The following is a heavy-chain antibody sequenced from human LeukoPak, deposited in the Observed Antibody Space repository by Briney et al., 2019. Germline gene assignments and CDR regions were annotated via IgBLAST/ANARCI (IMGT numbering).Heavy chain of an antibody. CDR3: TRVGYIDEGIDY. Sequence: PGESLRLSRAASGFTVNNNYMNWVRQAPGKGLEWVANIKQDGSKKSYVDSVKGRFTISRDNAKNSQYLQMNSLRAEDTAIYYCTRVGYIDEGIDYWGQGTLVTASS. J-gene: IGHJ4*02. CDR2: IKQDGSKK. CDR1: GFTVNNNY. V-gene: IGHV3-7*04. D-gene: IGHD5-24*01.